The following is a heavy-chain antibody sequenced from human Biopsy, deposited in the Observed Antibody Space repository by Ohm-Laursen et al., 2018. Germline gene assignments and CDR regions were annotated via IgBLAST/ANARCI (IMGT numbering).Heavy chain of an antibody. Sequence: TLSLTCAVSGYSVTNDYYWGWIRQPPGKGLEWIGNIYYDGITYYNPSLKSRVAMSVDTSKNQLSLGLTSVTAADTAVYYCARVAGGYAYYYGMDVWGQGTTVIVSS. D-gene: IGHD5-12*01. V-gene: IGHV4-38-2*01. J-gene: IGHJ6*02. CDR3: ARVAGGYAYYYGMDV. CDR1: GYSVTNDYY. CDR2: IYYDGIT.